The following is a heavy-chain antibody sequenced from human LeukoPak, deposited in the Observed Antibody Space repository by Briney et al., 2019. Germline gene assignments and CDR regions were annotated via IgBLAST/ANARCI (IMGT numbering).Heavy chain of an antibody. CDR1: GGTFSSYA. Sequence: ASVKVSCKASGGTFSSYAISWVRQAPRQGLGWMGRIIPILGIANYAQKFQGRVTITADKSTSTAYMELSSLRSEDTAVYYCAREVSHYDSSGYFDYWGQGTLVTVSS. CDR3: AREVSHYDSSGYFDY. V-gene: IGHV1-69*04. J-gene: IGHJ4*02. D-gene: IGHD3-22*01. CDR2: IIPILGIA.